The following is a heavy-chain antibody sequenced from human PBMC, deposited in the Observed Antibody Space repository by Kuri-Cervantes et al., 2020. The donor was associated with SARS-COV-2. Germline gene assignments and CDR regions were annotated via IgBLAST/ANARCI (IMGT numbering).Heavy chain of an antibody. CDR1: GFTLSNYA. CDR3: ARDTPLALGSLGGMDV. V-gene: IGHV3-30*07. D-gene: IGHD7-27*01. Sequence: LTCAASGFTLSNYAIHWVRQAPGKGREWVALISYDGSDKNYADSVKDRFTISRDNSKNTLYLQMNSLRAEDTAVYYCARDTPLALGSLGGMDVWGQGTTVTVSS. J-gene: IGHJ6*02. CDR2: ISYDGSDK.